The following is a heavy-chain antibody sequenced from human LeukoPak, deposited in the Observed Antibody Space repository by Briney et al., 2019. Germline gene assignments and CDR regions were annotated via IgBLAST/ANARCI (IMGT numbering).Heavy chain of an antibody. Sequence: TLSLTCTVSGGSISSGGYYWSWIRQHPGKGLEWIGYIYYSRSTYYNPSLKSRVTISVDTSKNQFSLKLSSVTAADTAVYYCARARVPTYCSSTSCYDFGWFDPWGQGTLVTVSS. CDR2: IYYSRST. V-gene: IGHV4-31*03. D-gene: IGHD2-2*01. J-gene: IGHJ5*02. CDR1: GGSISSGGYY. CDR3: ARARVPTYCSSTSCYDFGWFDP.